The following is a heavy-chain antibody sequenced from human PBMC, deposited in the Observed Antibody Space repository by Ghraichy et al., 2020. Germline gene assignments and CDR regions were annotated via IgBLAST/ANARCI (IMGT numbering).Heavy chain of an antibody. V-gene: IGHV5-51*01. D-gene: IGHD3-3*01. J-gene: IGHJ4*02. CDR2: IYPGDSDT. CDR1: GYSFTSYW. CDR3: ARRNHDFWSGYYEPYYFDY. Sequence: GESLNISCKGSGYSFTSYWIGWVRQMPGKGLEWMGIIYPGDSDTRYSPSFQGQVTISADKSISTAYLQWSSLKASDTAMYYCARRNHDFWSGYYEPYYFDYWGQGTLVTVSS.